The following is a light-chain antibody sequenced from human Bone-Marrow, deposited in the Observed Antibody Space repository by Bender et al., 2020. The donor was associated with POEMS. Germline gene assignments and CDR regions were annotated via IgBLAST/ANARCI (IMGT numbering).Light chain of an antibody. Sequence: SYELTQPPSVSVSPGQTVRITCSGDALPNRFGYWYQQKPGQAPVLVINDDDDRPSGIPERFSGSTSGNTATLTISRVEVGDEADYYCQVWDTSGDHPVFGRGTKLTVL. J-gene: IGLJ3*02. V-gene: IGLV3-21*02. CDR3: QVWDTSGDHPV. CDR1: ALPNRF. CDR2: DDD.